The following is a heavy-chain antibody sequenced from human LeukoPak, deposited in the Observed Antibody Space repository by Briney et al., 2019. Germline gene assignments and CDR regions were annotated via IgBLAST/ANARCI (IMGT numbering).Heavy chain of an antibody. Sequence: GGSLRLSCAASGFTFSSYAMSWVRQAPGKGLEWVANIKQDGSEKYYVDSVKGRFTISRDNAKNSLYLQMNSLRAEDTAVYYCATVEIGYWGQGTLVTVSS. D-gene: IGHD5-24*01. J-gene: IGHJ4*02. CDR2: IKQDGSEK. V-gene: IGHV3-7*01. CDR1: GFTFSSYA. CDR3: ATVEIGY.